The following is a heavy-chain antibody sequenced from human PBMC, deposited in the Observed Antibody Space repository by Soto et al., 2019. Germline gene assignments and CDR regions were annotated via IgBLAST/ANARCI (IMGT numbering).Heavy chain of an antibody. V-gene: IGHV4-59*01. CDR2: IYYSGST. D-gene: IGHD1-26*01. Sequence: QVQLQESGPGLVKPSETLSLTCTVSGGSISSYYWSWIRQPPGKGLEWIGYIYYSGSTNYNPSLKSRVTISVDTSKNQFSLKLSSVTAADTAVYYCASPRGRRVADPFDYWGQGTLVTVSS. CDR1: GGSISSYY. J-gene: IGHJ4*02. CDR3: ASPRGRRVADPFDY.